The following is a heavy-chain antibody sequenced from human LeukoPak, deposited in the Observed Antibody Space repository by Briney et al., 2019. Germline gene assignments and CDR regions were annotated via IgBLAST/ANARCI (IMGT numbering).Heavy chain of an antibody. CDR2: ISGSGGST. D-gene: IGHD1-20*01. Sequence: GGSLRLSCAASGFTFGNYAMTWVRQAPGRGLEWVSAISGSGGSTHNADSVKGRFTISRDNTKNTLYLQMNSLRAEDTAVYYCAKDSANWRGDFDNWGQGTLVTVSS. V-gene: IGHV3-23*01. CDR1: GFTFGNYA. CDR3: AKDSANWRGDFDN. J-gene: IGHJ4*02.